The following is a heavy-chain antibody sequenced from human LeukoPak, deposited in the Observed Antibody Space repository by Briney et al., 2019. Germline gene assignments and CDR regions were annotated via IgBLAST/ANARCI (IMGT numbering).Heavy chain of an antibody. CDR3: ARVLSYSSGWPATYMDV. CDR2: TYYRSKWYN. J-gene: IGHJ6*03. CDR1: GDSVFSNSAA. V-gene: IGHV6-1*01. D-gene: IGHD6-19*01. Sequence: SQTLSLTCAISGDSVFSNSAAWHWIRQSPSRGLEWLGRTYYRSKWYNDYAVSVKSRITINPDTSKNQFSLQLNSVTPEDTAVYYCARVLSYSSGWPATYMDVWGKGTTVTVSS.